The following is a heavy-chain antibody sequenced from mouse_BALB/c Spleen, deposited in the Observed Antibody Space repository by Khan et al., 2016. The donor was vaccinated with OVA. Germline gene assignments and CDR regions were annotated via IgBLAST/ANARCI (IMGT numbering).Heavy chain of an antibody. D-gene: IGHD1-2*01. CDR2: INTNTGES. CDR1: EYTFTNYG. CDR3: ARRFRTAYPLYYYALDY. V-gene: IGHV9-3*02. Sequence: QIQLVQSGPELTKPGETVKISCKASEYTFTNYGMNWVKQAPGKGLKWMGWINTNTGESTYAEEFKGRFAFSLETSVSTAYLQINNLKNEDTATXFCARRFRTAYPLYYYALDYWGQGTSVTVSS. J-gene: IGHJ4*01.